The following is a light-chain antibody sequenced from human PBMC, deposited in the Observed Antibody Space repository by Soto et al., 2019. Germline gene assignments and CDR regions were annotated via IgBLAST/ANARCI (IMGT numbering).Light chain of an antibody. Sequence: QSVLTQPVSVSGSPGQSITISCTGSSRDVGAYYCVSWYQHRPGKAPKLILYEVTTRPSGISSRFSGSKSGNTASLTISGLQADDEAYYYCSSYTSTNTPYVFGTGTKVTVL. CDR3: SSYTSTNTPYV. CDR1: SRDVGAYYC. V-gene: IGLV2-14*01. J-gene: IGLJ1*01. CDR2: EVT.